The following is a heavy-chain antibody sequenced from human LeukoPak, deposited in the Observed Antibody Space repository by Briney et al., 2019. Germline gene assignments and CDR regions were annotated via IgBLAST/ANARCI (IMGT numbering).Heavy chain of an antibody. CDR3: ARDGAYCGGDCYLFDY. D-gene: IGHD2-21*02. CDR2: INHSGST. Sequence: SETLSLTCAVYGGSFSGYYWSWIRQPPGKGLEWIGEINHSGSTIYNPSLKSRVTISVDTSKNQFSLKLSSVTAADTAVYYCARDGAYCGGDCYLFDYWGQGTLVTVSA. CDR1: GGSFSGYY. V-gene: IGHV4-34*01. J-gene: IGHJ4*02.